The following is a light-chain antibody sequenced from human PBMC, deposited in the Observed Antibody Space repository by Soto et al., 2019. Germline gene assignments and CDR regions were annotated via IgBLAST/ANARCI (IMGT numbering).Light chain of an antibody. CDR3: QQYGNSPPYT. CDR1: QSVTSTY. J-gene: IGKJ2*01. Sequence: EIVLTQSPGTLSLSPGERATLSCRASQSVTSTYLAWYLQKPGLPPRLLIFAASVRATGIPDRFSGSGSGTDFTLTINRLEPEDFAVYYCQQYGNSPPYTFGQGTKLEIK. V-gene: IGKV3-20*01. CDR2: AAS.